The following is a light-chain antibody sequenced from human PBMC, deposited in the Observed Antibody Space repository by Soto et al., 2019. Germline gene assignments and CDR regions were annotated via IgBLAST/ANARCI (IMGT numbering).Light chain of an antibody. CDR1: QSLIHSDGDTY. J-gene: IGKJ1*01. Sequence: DVVMTQSPLSLPVTLGQPASISCRSSQSLIHSDGDTYLNWCQQRPGQSPRRLIQKVSDRDSGVPDRFSGSGSGTDFTLKISRVEAEDVGIYYCMQGTHWPWTFGQGTEVEIK. V-gene: IGKV2-30*02. CDR3: MQGTHWPWT. CDR2: KVS.